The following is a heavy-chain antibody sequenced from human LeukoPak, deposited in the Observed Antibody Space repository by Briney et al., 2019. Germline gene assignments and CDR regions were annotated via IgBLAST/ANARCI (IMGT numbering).Heavy chain of an antibody. CDR2: MSPDSGDA. V-gene: IGHV1-2*02. Sequence: ASVKVSCKASGYTFTDYYIHWVRQAPGQGLEWMGWMSPDSGDAHPAQNFQGRVTMTRDTSISTAYMELSSLISDDTAVYYCARPGNWWFDPWGQGTLVIVSS. D-gene: IGHD1-1*01. CDR3: ARPGNWWFDP. CDR1: GYTFTDYY. J-gene: IGHJ5*02.